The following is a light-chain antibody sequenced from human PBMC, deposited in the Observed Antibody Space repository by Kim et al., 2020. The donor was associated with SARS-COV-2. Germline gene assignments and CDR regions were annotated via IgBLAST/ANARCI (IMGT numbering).Light chain of an antibody. CDR2: GAS. J-gene: IGKJ4*01. CDR3: QQANSFPLT. V-gene: IGKV1-12*01. Sequence: DLQMTQSPSSVSASVGDRVTITCRASQGIGYWLAWYQQKAGKAPKLLIYGASNLQSGVPSRFSGSGSGTDFTLTISSLQPEDFATYYCQQANSFPLTFGGGTKVDIK. CDR1: QGIGYW.